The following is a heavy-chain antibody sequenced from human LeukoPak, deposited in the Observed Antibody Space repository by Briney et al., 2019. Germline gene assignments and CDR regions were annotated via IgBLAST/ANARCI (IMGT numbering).Heavy chain of an antibody. CDR2: IIPILGIA. D-gene: IGHD1-1*01. J-gene: IGHJ6*02. Sequence: SVKVSCKASGGTFSSYTISWVRQAPGQGLEWMRRIIPILGIANYAQKFQGRVTITADKSTSTAYMELSSLRSEDTAVYYCARVSLSLQLYYYGMDVWGQGTTVTVSS. CDR1: GGTFSSYT. CDR3: ARVSLSLQLYYYGMDV. V-gene: IGHV1-69*02.